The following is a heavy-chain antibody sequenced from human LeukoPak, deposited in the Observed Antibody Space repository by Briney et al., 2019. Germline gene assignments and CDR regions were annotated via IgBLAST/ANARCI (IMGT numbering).Heavy chain of an antibody. CDR1: EFTVSSNH. J-gene: IGHJ4*02. D-gene: IGHD3-22*01. CDR3: ASGPYDRSGYRFDY. Sequence: GGSLRLSCAASEFTVSSNHMTWVRQAPGKGLEWVSIIYSGGSTFYADSVKGRFTISRDNSKNTLYLQMNSLRAEGTAVYYCASGPYDRSGYRFDYWGQGTLVTVSS. V-gene: IGHV3-66*01. CDR2: IYSGGST.